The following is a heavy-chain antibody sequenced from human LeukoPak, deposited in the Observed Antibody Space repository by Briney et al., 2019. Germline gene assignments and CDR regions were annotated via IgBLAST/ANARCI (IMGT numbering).Heavy chain of an antibody. D-gene: IGHD1-1*01. V-gene: IGHV3-64*01. CDR2: ISRTGSTT. CDR1: GFTFSNYF. Sequence: GGSLRLSCAASGFTFSNYFMHWVRQAPGKGLEYFSAISRTGSTTYYTNSVKGRFTISRDNSKNTLYLQMNSLISEDTAVYYCARSTLGTMTRLGDYWGQGTLVTVSS. J-gene: IGHJ4*02. CDR3: ARSTLGTMTRLGDY.